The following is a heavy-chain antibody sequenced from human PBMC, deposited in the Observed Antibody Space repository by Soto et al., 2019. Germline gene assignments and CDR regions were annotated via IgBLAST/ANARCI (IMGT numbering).Heavy chain of an antibody. D-gene: IGHD6-13*01. J-gene: IGHJ4*02. CDR3: ARTYSSSWNYFDY. V-gene: IGHV3-30*04. Sequence: ESVGGVVQPGRSLRLSCAASGFTFDSHTMHWVRQAPGKGLEWVALISFDGSLKYDADSVKGRFTISRDNFKNTLFLEMNSLRAEDTGVYYCARTYSSSWNYFDYWGQGTLVTVSS. CDR1: GFTFDSHT. CDR2: ISFDGSLK.